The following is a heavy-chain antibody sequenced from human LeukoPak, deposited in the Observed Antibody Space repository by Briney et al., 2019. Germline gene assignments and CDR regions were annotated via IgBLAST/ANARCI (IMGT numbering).Heavy chain of an antibody. CDR3: ARSDSSSSDFDD. CDR2: IYYSGST. CDR1: GDSISSGNSY. J-gene: IGHJ4*02. D-gene: IGHD6-6*01. Sequence: PSETLSLTCTVSGDSISSGNSYWSWIRQPPGKGLEWIGYIYYSGSTFFNPSLKSRVTISVDTSKNQFSLKLSSVTAADTAVYYCARSDSSSSDFDDWGQGTLVTVSS. V-gene: IGHV4-30-4*01.